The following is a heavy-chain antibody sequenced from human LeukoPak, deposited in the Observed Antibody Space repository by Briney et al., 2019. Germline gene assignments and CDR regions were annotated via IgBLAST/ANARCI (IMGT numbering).Heavy chain of an antibody. CDR2: INHDGSST. J-gene: IGHJ4*02. D-gene: IGHD3-22*01. V-gene: IGHV3-74*01. Sequence: GGSLRLSCAASGFIFSSYGMNWVRQAPGKGLVWVSRINHDGSSTNYADSVKGRFTISRDNAKNTLYLQMNSLRAEDTAVYYCVRDWGYDSSGYWQKYFDTWGQGTLVTVSS. CDR1: GFIFSSYG. CDR3: VRDWGYDSSGYWQKYFDT.